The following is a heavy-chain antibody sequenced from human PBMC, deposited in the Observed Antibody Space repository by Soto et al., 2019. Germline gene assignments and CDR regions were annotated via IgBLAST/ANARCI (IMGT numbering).Heavy chain of an antibody. V-gene: IGHV3-9*01. D-gene: IGHD3-9*01. J-gene: IGHJ3*01. CDR1: GFKFDDYA. CDR2: ISWKSGSM. Sequence: DVQLVESGGDLVQPGRSLRLACTASGFKFDDYAMHWVRQAPGKGLEWVSGISWKSGSMNYADSVKGRFTISRDNAKNYLYLQMNSLRSEDTALYYCAKDIYDILTGYSRGDGLDLWGHGTMVTVSS. CDR3: AKDIYDILTGYSRGDGLDL.